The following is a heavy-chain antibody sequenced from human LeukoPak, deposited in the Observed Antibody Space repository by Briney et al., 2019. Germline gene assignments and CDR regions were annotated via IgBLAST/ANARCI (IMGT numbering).Heavy chain of an antibody. J-gene: IGHJ4*02. Sequence: PGRSLRLSCAASGFTFDDYAMHWVRQAPGKGLEWVSGISWNSGSIGYADSVKGRFTISRDNAKNSLYLQMNSLRAEDTAVYYCARDCTYYDILTGYLHLYYFDYWGQGTLVTVSS. V-gene: IGHV3-9*01. CDR1: GFTFDDYA. D-gene: IGHD3-9*01. CDR3: ARDCTYYDILTGYLHLYYFDY. CDR2: ISWNSGSI.